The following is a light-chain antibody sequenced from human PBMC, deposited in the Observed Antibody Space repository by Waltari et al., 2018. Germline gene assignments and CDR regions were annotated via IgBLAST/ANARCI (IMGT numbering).Light chain of an antibody. CDR2: DVT. V-gene: IGLV2-14*03. Sequence: QSALTQPASVSGSPGQSITISCTGASGDVGASNYFSWYHQHPGKAPKLMIYDVTVRPSGVSNRFSGSKSGNTASLTISGLQAEDEADYYCCSYISSIITWVFGGGTKLTVL. J-gene: IGLJ3*02. CDR1: SGDVGASNY. CDR3: CSYISSIITWV.